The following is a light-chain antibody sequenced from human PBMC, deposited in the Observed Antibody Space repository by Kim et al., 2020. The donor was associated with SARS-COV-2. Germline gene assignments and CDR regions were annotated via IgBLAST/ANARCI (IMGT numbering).Light chain of an antibody. Sequence: DIQMTQSPSSLSASVGDTVTITCRASQDIRRDLGWYQQKPGKAPKGLIYAATSLQDGVPSRFSGSGSGTEYTLTISSLQPEDFATYICLQHYRHAEHFGKGTKLEI. J-gene: IGKJ2*01. V-gene: IGKV1-17*01. CDR1: QDIRRD. CDR3: LQHYRHAEH. CDR2: AAT.